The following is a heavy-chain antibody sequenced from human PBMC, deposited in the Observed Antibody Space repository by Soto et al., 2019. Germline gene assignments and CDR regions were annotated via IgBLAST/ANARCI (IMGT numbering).Heavy chain of an antibody. Sequence: EVQLVESGGGLVQPGGSLRLSCAASGFTFSTYSMNWVRQAPGQGLEWVSYISSSSSTIYYVDSVKCRFTISRDNAKHALYLQMNSLRDEDTAVYHCARDEGAGGLFDYWGQGTLVTVSS. CDR3: ARDEGAGGLFDY. J-gene: IGHJ4*02. V-gene: IGHV3-48*02. CDR2: ISSSSSTI. D-gene: IGHD1-26*01. CDR1: GFTFSTYS.